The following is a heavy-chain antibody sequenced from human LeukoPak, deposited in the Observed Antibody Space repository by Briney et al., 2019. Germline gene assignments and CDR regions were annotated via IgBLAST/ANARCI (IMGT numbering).Heavy chain of an antibody. Sequence: GGSLRLSCAASGFSISSYAMHWVRQAPGKGLEGMTVISYDGSNKYYADSVRGRFTLSRDTSKNTLYVQMSSLRAEDTAVYYCARGDYYGSGSYPYYFDYWGQGTLVTVSS. CDR2: ISYDGSNK. D-gene: IGHD3-10*01. CDR3: ARGDYYGSGSYPYYFDY. V-gene: IGHV3-30-3*01. J-gene: IGHJ4*02. CDR1: GFSISSYA.